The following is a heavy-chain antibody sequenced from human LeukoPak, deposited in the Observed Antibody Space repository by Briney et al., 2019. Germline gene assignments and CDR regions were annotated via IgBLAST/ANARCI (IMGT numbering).Heavy chain of an antibody. CDR2: INHSGST. CDR1: GGSFSGYY. D-gene: IGHD3-3*01. J-gene: IGHJ4*02. V-gene: IGHV4-34*01. CDR3: ARYKSITIFGVVIAYFDY. Sequence: SETLSLTCAVYGGSFSGYYWSWIRQPPGKGLEWIGEINHSGSTNYNPSLKSRVTTSVDTSKNQFSLKLSPVTAADTAVYYCARYKSITIFGVVIAYFDYWGQGTLVTVSS.